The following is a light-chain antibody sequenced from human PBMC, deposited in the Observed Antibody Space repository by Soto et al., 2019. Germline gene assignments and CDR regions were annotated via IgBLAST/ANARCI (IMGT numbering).Light chain of an antibody. V-gene: IGLV2-14*01. J-gene: IGLJ2*01. CDR1: SSDVGSYNY. CDR2: DVS. CDR3: SSYTTGSTHVV. Sequence: QSALTQPASVSGSPGQSITISCTGTSSDVGSYNYVSWYQQYPGKAPKLMIYDVSNRPSGVSYRFSGSKSGNTASLTISGLQDEDEADYYCSSYTTGSTHVVFGGGTKLTVL.